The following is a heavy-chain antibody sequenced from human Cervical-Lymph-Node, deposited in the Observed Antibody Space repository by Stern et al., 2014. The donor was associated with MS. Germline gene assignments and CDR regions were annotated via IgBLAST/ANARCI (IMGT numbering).Heavy chain of an antibody. J-gene: IGHJ5*02. V-gene: IGHV1-69*09. CDR1: GGTLSSSYA. Sequence: QVQLVESGAEVKKPGSSMNVSCTTSGGTLSSSYAITWMRQAPGQGLEWMGRIIPMLGLANYAQKFQDRVTITADTSTSTTYMELISLRSEDTAVYYCARGVVSNRAAATLHNLFDPWGQGTLVTVSS. CDR2: IIPMLGLA. D-gene: IGHD2-15*01. CDR3: ARGVVSNRAAATLHNLFDP.